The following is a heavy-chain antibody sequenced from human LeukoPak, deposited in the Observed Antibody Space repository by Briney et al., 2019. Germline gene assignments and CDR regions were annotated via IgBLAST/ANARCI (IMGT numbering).Heavy chain of an antibody. CDR3: AREAPSFDL. CDR2: ISGDGGST. CDR1: EFTFSSYS. Sequence: GGSLRLSCAASEFTFSSYSMNWVRQAPGKGLEWVSVISGDGGSTYYADSVKGRFTISRDSSKNALYLLMNSLRAEDTAMYYCAREAPSFDLWGRGTLVTVSS. J-gene: IGHJ2*01. V-gene: IGHV3-23*01.